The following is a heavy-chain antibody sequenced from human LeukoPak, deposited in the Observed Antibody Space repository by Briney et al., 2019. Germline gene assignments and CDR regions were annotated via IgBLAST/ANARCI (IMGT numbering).Heavy chain of an antibody. CDR3: ARGGATTTGSAFDI. Sequence: SETLSLTCAVYGGSFSGYYWSWIRRPPGKGLEWIGEINHSGSTNYNPSLKSRVTISVDTSKNQFSLKLSSVTAADTAVYYCARGGATTTGSAFDIWGQGTMVTVSS. CDR2: INHSGST. D-gene: IGHD1-26*01. J-gene: IGHJ3*02. CDR1: GGSFSGYY. V-gene: IGHV4-34*01.